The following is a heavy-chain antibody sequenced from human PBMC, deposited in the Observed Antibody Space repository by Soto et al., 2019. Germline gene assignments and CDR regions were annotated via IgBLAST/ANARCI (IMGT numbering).Heavy chain of an antibody. V-gene: IGHV3-30*18. D-gene: IGHD3-3*01. CDR2: ISYDGSNK. J-gene: IGHJ4*02. CDR3: AKDRSVSFDY. Sequence: GGSLRLSCAASGFTFSSYGMHWVRQAPGKGLEWVAVISYDGSNKYYADSVKGRFTISRDNSKNTLYLQMNSLRAEDTAVYYCAKDRSVSFDYWGQGTLVTVSS. CDR1: GFTFSSYG.